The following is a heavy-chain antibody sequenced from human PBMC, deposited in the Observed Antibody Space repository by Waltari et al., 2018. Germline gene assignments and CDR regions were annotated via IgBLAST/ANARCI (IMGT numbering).Heavy chain of an antibody. CDR3: AMGKPTYDFWSGYYTDYFDY. D-gene: IGHD3-3*01. CDR2: ISAYNGNT. J-gene: IGHJ4*02. Sequence: QVQLVKSGAEVKKPGASVKVSCKASGYTFTSYGISWVRQAPGQGLEWMGWISAYNGNTNYAQKRQGRVTMTTDTSTSTAYMELRSLRSDDTAVYYCAMGKPTYDFWSGYYTDYFDYWGQGTLVTVSS. CDR1: GYTFTSYG. V-gene: IGHV1-18*01.